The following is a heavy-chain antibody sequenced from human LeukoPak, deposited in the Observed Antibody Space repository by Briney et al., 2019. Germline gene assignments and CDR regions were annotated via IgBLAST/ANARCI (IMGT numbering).Heavy chain of an antibody. CDR3: ARDTDPLSDYYDSSGYQN. Sequence: GGSLRLSCAASGFTFSSYSMNWVRQAPGKGLEWVSSISSSSSYIYYADSVKGRFTISRDNAKNSLYLQMNSLRAEDTAVYYCARDTDPLSDYYDSSGYQNWGQGTLVTVSS. CDR2: ISSSSSYI. D-gene: IGHD3-22*01. CDR1: GFTFSSYS. J-gene: IGHJ4*02. V-gene: IGHV3-21*01.